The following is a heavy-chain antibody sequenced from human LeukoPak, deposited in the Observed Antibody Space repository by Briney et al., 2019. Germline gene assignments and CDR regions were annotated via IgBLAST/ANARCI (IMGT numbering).Heavy chain of an antibody. CDR3: AKSYYYDSSGSRIGFFQH. CDR1: GITFSSYA. D-gene: IGHD3-22*01. Sequence: GGSLRLSCAASGITFSSYAMSWVRQAPGKGLEWVSAISGSGGSTYYADSVKGRFTISRDNSKNTLYLQMNSLRAEDTAVYYCAKSYYYDSSGSRIGFFQHWRQGTLVTVSS. J-gene: IGHJ1*01. CDR2: ISGSGGST. V-gene: IGHV3-23*01.